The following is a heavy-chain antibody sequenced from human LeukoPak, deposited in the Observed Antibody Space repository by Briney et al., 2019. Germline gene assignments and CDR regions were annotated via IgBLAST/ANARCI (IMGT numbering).Heavy chain of an antibody. J-gene: IGHJ6*02. CDR1: GFTFSSYS. Sequence: QPGGSLRLSCAASGFTFSSYSMNWVRQAPGKGLEWVSYITGSSDTIYYADSVKGRFTISRDNAKNSLYLQMNSLRAEDTAIYYCARDQGGYCSGGSCYYYYGMDVWGQGTTVTVSS. CDR2: ITGSSDTI. V-gene: IGHV3-48*01. D-gene: IGHD2-15*01. CDR3: ARDQGGYCSGGSCYYYYGMDV.